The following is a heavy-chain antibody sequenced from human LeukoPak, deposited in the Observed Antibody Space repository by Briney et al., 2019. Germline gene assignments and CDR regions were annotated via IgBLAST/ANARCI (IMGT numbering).Heavy chain of an antibody. CDR1: GFTFSHVW. CDR3: TTATLTTIGWNN. CDR2: IKSKTDGGTT. J-gene: IGHJ4*02. V-gene: IGHV3-15*01. D-gene: IGHD4-11*01. Sequence: GGSLRLSCAASGFTFSHVWMSWVRQAPGKGLEWVGRIKSKTDGGTTDYAGCVKGRFTISRDDSKNTLYLQMNSLNIEDTAVYYCTTATLTTIGWNNWGQGTLVTVSS.